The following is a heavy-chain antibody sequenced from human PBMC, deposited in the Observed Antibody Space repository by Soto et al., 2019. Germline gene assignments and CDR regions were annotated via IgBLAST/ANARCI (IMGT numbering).Heavy chain of an antibody. Sequence: ASVKVSCKASGYTFTGYYMHWVRQAPGQGLEWMGWINPNSGGTNYAQKFQGRVTMTRDTSISTAYMELSRLRSDDTAVYHCARVEHQWLVLHFDPWGQGTLVTVSS. D-gene: IGHD6-19*01. J-gene: IGHJ5*02. V-gene: IGHV1-2*02. CDR2: INPNSGGT. CDR1: GYTFTGYY. CDR3: ARVEHQWLVLHFDP.